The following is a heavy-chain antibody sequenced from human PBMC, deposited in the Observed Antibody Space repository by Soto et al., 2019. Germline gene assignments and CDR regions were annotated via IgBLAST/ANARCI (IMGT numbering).Heavy chain of an antibody. CDR3: ARAPYYDFWSGYFFDY. Sequence: PGGSLRLSCAASGFTFSDYYMSWIRQAPGKGLEWVSYISSSSSYTNYADSVKGRFTISRDNAKNSLYLQMNSLRAEDTAVYYCARAPYYDFWSGYFFDYWGQGTLVTVSS. D-gene: IGHD3-3*01. J-gene: IGHJ4*02. CDR1: GFTFSDYY. CDR2: ISSSSSYT. V-gene: IGHV3-11*06.